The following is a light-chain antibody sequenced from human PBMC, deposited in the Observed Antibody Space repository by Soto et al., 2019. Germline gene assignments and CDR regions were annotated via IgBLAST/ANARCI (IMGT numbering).Light chain of an antibody. CDR1: SSDVGGYNY. V-gene: IGLV2-14*01. J-gene: IGLJ1*01. Sequence: QSALTQPASVSGSPGQSITISCTGTSSDVGGYNYVSWYQQQSGKAPKLMIHEVSNRPSGVSNRFSGSKSGNTASLTISGLQAEDEADYYCSSYTSDWGVFGTGTKLTVL. CDR3: SSYTSDWGV. CDR2: EVS.